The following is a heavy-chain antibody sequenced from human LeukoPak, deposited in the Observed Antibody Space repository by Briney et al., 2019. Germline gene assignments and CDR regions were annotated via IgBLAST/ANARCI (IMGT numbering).Heavy chain of an antibody. V-gene: IGHV3-23*01. CDR1: GFTFSSYA. J-gene: IGHJ6*02. Sequence: SGGSLRLSCAASGFTFSSYAMSWVRQAPGKGLEWVSAISGSGGSTYYADSVKGRFTISRDNSKNTLYLQMNSLRAEDTAVYYCARDKIRPPPLGYYYGMDVWGQGTTVTVSS. CDR2: ISGSGGST. CDR3: ARDKIRPPPLGYYYGMDV.